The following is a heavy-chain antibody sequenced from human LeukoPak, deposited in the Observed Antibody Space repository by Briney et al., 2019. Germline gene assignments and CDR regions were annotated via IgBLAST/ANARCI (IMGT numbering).Heavy chain of an antibody. V-gene: IGHV1-69*13. CDR3: ARERWQQSYYFDY. D-gene: IGHD5-24*01. J-gene: IGHJ4*02. CDR2: IIPIFGTA. CDR1: GGTFSSYA. Sequence: SVKVSCKASGGTFSSYAISWVRQAPEQGLEWMGGIIPIFGTANYAQKFQGRVTITADESTSTAYMELSSLRSEDTAVYYCARERWQQSYYFDYWGQGTLVTVSS.